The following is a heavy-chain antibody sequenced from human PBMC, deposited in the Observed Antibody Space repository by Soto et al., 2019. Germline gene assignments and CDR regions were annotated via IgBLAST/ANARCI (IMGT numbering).Heavy chain of an antibody. V-gene: IGHV3-23*01. CDR3: AKQTVGVGYGYGLDY. Sequence: WSLRLSCAASGFTFSSYAMSWVRQAPGKGLEWVSAISGSGGSTYYADSVKGRFTISRDNSKNTLYLQMNSLRAEDTAVYYCAKQTVGVGYGYGLDYWGQGTLVTVSS. J-gene: IGHJ4*02. CDR1: GFTFSSYA. D-gene: IGHD5-18*01. CDR2: ISGSGGST.